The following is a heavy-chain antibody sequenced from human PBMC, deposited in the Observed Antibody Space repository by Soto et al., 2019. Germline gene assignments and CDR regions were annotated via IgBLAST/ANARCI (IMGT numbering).Heavy chain of an antibody. CDR3: ARPDYIGSYHFDH. CDR1: GDSLSSRSHH. Sequence: PSETLSLTCTVSGDSLSSRSHHWGWIRQAPGRGLEWIGTISDSGNTYSNSSLRGRVTISVDPAKNQFTLRLTAVTAADTAVYYCARPDYIGSYHFDHRGQGALVTV. CDR2: ISDSGNT. D-gene: IGHD1-26*01. J-gene: IGHJ4*02. V-gene: IGHV4-39*01.